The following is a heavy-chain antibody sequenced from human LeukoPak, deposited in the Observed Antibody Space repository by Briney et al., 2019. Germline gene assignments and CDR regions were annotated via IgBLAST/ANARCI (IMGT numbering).Heavy chain of an antibody. CDR1: GGSISSGGYY. CDR2: IYYSGST. CDR3: ARSGVPEIDY. V-gene: IGHV4-31*03. J-gene: IGHJ4*02. Sequence: PSETLSLTCTVSGGSISSGGYYWSWIRQHRGKGLEWIGYIYYSGSTYYNPSLKSRVTISVDTSKNQFSLKLSSVTAADTAVYYCARSGVPEIDYWGQGTLVTVSS. D-gene: IGHD1-26*01.